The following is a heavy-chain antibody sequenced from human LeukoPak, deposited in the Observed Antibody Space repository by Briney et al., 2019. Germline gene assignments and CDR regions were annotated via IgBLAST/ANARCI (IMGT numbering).Heavy chain of an antibody. CDR1: GFTFSSYS. D-gene: IGHD2-2*01. Sequence: GGSLRFSCAASGFTFSSYSMNWVRQAPGKGLEWVSYISSSGSTIYYADSVKGRFTISRDNAKNSLYLQMNSLRAEDTAVYYCARDLIVPEAGDYWGQGTLVTVSS. CDR2: ISSSGSTI. V-gene: IGHV3-48*04. CDR3: ARDLIVPEAGDY. J-gene: IGHJ4*02.